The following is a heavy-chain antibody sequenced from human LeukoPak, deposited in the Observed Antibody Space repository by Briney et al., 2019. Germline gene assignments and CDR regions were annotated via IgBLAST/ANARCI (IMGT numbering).Heavy chain of an antibody. CDR3: AKVAWLRTVASYYFDY. CDR1: GFTFTNHA. J-gene: IGHJ4*02. D-gene: IGHD3/OR15-3a*01. Sequence: GGSLRLSCAASGFTFTNHAMSWVRQAPGKGQAWVSAIRSGGDTTYYADSVKGRFTISRDNSKNMVYLQMNSLRADDTAVYYCAKVAWLRTVASYYFDYWGQGTQVTVSS. V-gene: IGHV3-23*01. CDR2: IRSGGDTT.